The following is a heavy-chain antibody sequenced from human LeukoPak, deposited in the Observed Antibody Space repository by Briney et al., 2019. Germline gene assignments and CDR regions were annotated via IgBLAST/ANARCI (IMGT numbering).Heavy chain of an antibody. CDR1: GYTFTSYG. Sequence: ASVKVSCKASGYTFTSYGIGWVRQAPGQGLERMGWISAYNGNTNYAQKLQGRVTMTTDTSTSTAYMELRSLRSDDTAVYYCARGGYCSSTSCLFDYWGQGTLVTVSS. D-gene: IGHD2-2*01. CDR2: ISAYNGNT. V-gene: IGHV1-18*01. CDR3: ARGGYCSSTSCLFDY. J-gene: IGHJ4*02.